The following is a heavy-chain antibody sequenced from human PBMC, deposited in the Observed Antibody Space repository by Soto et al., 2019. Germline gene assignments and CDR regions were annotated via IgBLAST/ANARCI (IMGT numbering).Heavy chain of an antibody. Sequence: PSETLSLTCAVYGASFRDYYGSWIRQPPGKGLEWIGEINRGGSTTYNPSLKSRITINPDTSKNQFSLQLNSVTPEDTAVYYCARWGDFPSNYGTYGMDVWGQGTTVTVSS. D-gene: IGHD4-4*01. CDR2: INRGGST. CDR1: GASFRDYY. J-gene: IGHJ6*02. CDR3: ARWGDFPSNYGTYGMDV. V-gene: IGHV4-34*01.